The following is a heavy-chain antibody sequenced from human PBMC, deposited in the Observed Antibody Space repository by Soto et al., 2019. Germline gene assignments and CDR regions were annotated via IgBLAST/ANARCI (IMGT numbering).Heavy chain of an antibody. Sequence: QLQLQESGPGLVQPSETLSLTCAVSGDSITTATYWGWIRQPPGKGLQWIGRIYHTGTTYYPLSLESRVFISFYSSKNQFSLKLNSVTAADTAVYYCARLQRHFGSGTYYIDYWGHGNLVTVSS. V-gene: IGHV4-39*01. CDR1: GDSITTATY. D-gene: IGHD3-10*01. CDR2: IYHTGTT. J-gene: IGHJ4*01. CDR3: ARLQRHFGSGTYYIDY.